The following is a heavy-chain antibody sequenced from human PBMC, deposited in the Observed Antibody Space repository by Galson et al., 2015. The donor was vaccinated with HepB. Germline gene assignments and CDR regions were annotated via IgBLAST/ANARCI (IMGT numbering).Heavy chain of an antibody. CDR1: GFTLSSYS. Sequence: SLRLSCAASGFTLSSYSMNWVRQAPGKGLEWVSYISSSSSTIYYADSVKGRFTISRDNAKSTLYLQMSSLRAEDTAVYYCVKDRGVRGVIIYYFEYWGQGTLVTVSS. CDR3: VKDRGVRGVIIYYFEY. CDR2: ISSSSSTI. J-gene: IGHJ4*02. V-gene: IGHV3-48*01. D-gene: IGHD3-10*01.